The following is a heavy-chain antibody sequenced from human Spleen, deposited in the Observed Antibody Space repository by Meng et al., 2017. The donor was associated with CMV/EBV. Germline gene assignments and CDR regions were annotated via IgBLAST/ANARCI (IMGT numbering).Heavy chain of an antibody. CDR3: VRCWGPIVVVPAARGTYYYYGMDV. J-gene: IGHJ6*02. CDR1: GGSISSYY. D-gene: IGHD2-2*01. V-gene: IGHV4-59*01. Sequence: SETLSLTCTVSGGSISSYYWSWIRQPPGKGLEWIGYIYYSGSTNYNPSLKSRVTISVDTSKNQFSLKLSSVTAADTAVYYCVRCWGPIVVVPAARGTYYYYGMDVWGQGTTVTVSS. CDR2: IYYSGST.